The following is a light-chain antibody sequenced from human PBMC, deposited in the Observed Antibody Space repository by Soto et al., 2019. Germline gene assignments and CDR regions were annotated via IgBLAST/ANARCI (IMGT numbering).Light chain of an antibody. CDR2: GAS. J-gene: IGKJ1*01. Sequence: EIVLTQSPGTLSLSPGERATLSCRASQSVSSNFLAWYQEKPGQAPRLLIYGASSRATGIPDRFSGSGSGTEFTLTIDSLQPDDFATYYCQEYKSYSWTFGQGTKVDIK. CDR3: QEYKSYSWT. V-gene: IGKV3-20*01. CDR1: QSVSSNF.